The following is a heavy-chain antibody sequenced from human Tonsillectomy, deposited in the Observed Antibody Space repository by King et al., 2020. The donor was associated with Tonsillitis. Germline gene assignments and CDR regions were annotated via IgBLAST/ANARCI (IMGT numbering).Heavy chain of an antibody. Sequence: VQLVESGGGLAQPGGSLRLSCSASGFDFSFYSMNWVRQTPGKGLEWVSYIISSGTSTYYGDSVKGRFTIPRDNAKNSLYLQMNSLRAEDTAVYYCARGGYYDSSGTPLDYWGQGTLVTVSS. CDR2: IISSGTST. D-gene: IGHD3-22*01. CDR1: GFDFSFYS. CDR3: ARGGYYDSSGTPLDY. V-gene: IGHV3-48*01. J-gene: IGHJ4*02.